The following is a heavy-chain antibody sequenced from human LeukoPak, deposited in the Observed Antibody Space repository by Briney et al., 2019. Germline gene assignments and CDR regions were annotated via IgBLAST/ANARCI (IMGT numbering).Heavy chain of an antibody. CDR3: ASTSHRDGYNEPYYFDY. V-gene: IGHV1-2*02. Sequence: ASVKVSCKASGYTFSDYYIHWVRQAPGQGLEWMGWIHPNSGGTNYLQKFHGRVTMTRDTSISTAYMELASLRSDDTAVYYCASTSHRDGYNEPYYFDYRGQGTLVTVSS. D-gene: IGHD5-24*01. J-gene: IGHJ4*02. CDR2: IHPNSGGT. CDR1: GYTFSDYY.